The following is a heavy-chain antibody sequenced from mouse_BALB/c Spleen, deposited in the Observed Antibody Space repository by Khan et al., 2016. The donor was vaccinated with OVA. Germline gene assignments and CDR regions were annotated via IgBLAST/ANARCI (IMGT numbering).Heavy chain of an antibody. CDR2: ISSGGST. CDR1: GFTFSSYV. J-gene: IGHJ4*01. D-gene: IGHD2-1*01. CDR3: ARGYGNFVNPHYSMDD. V-gene: IGHV5-6-5*01. Sequence: EVQLVESGGGLVKPGGSLKLSCAASGFTFSSYVMSWVRQTPEKRLEWVASISSGGSTYYPDSVKGRVTISRDNARSTLYLQKSSLRCVATAMYYCARGYGNFVNPHYSMDDWVQGTSVTVAA.